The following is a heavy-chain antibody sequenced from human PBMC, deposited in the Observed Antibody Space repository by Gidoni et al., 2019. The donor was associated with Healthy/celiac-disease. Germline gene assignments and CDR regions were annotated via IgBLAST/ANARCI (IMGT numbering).Heavy chain of an antibody. V-gene: IGHV3-21*01. CDR2: ISSSSSYI. Sequence: EVQLVESGGGLVKPGGSLRLSCAASGFTFSSYSMNWVRQTPGKGLEWVSSISSSSSYIYYADSVKGRFTISRDNAKNSLYLQMNSLRAEDTAVYYCARDQMWQLDYYGMDVWGQGTTVTVSS. J-gene: IGHJ6*02. D-gene: IGHD6-6*01. CDR1: GFTFSSYS. CDR3: ARDQMWQLDYYGMDV.